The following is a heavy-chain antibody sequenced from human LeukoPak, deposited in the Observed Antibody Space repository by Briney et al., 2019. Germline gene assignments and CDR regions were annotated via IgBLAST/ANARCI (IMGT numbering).Heavy chain of an antibody. D-gene: IGHD3-16*02. V-gene: IGHV3-21*01. CDR2: ISSSSGYI. CDR1: GFTFSSNW. CDR3: ARGEENYDYVWGSYRYTSLLDY. J-gene: IGHJ4*02. Sequence: PGGSLRLSCAASGFTFSSNWMHWVRQAPGKGLEWVSSISSSSGYIYYADSVKGRFTISRDNAKNSLYLQMNSLRAEDTAVYYCARGEENYDYVWGSYRYTSLLDYWGQGTLVTVSS.